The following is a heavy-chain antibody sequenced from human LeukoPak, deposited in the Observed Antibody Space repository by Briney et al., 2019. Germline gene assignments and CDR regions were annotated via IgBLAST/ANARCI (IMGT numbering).Heavy chain of an antibody. Sequence: GGSLRLSCAASGFTFSSYAMRWVRQAPGKGLEWVAVISYDGSNKYYADSVKGRFTISRDSSKNTLYLQMNSLRAEDTAVYYCAREDDYGDYIDYWGQGTLVTVSS. D-gene: IGHD4-17*01. CDR2: ISYDGSNK. V-gene: IGHV3-30-3*01. CDR1: GFTFSSYA. J-gene: IGHJ4*02. CDR3: AREDDYGDYIDY.